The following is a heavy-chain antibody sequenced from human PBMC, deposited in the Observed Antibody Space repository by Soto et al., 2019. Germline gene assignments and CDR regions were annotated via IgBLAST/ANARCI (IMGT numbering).Heavy chain of an antibody. CDR2: ISSSGSSI. CDR3: ARDVIVATWEYFDL. V-gene: IGHV3-48*04. Sequence: PGGSLRLSCAASGFTFSSYAMSWVRQAPGKGLEWVSDISSSGSSIYYADSVKGRFTISRDNAKNSLYLQMNSLRAEDTAVYYCARDVIVATWEYFDLWGRGTLVTVSS. D-gene: IGHD5-12*01. J-gene: IGHJ2*01. CDR1: GFTFSSYA.